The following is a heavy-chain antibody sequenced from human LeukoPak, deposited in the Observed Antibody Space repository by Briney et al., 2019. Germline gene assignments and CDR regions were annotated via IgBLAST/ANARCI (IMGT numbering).Heavy chain of an antibody. CDR1: GFTVSSHY. J-gene: IGHJ6*02. Sequence: GGSLRLSCAASGFTVSSHYLSWVRQAPGKGLEWVSVIYTGGSTYYADSVKGRFTISRDNPKNTLYLQMNSLRAEDTAVYYCAREPSLVYGMDFWGQGTAVTVS. V-gene: IGHV3-66*01. CDR3: AREPSLVYGMDF. CDR2: IYTGGST.